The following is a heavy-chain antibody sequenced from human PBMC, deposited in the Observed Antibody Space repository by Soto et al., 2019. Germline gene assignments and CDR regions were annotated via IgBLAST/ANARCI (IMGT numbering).Heavy chain of an antibody. CDR3: AKNGQPPYYYYGMDV. Sequence: QGQLVQAGGEAKKPGASVKVSCKASGYTFTRYGLSWVRQPPGQGLAWMGWISGYNGHTNYAQTFQGRDTMTIDTSTSTAYMELRSLTSDDTAVYYCAKNGQPPYYYYGMDVWGQGTTVTVSS. J-gene: IGHJ6*02. CDR1: GYTFTRYG. CDR2: ISGYNGHT. D-gene: IGHD2-8*01. V-gene: IGHV1-18*01.